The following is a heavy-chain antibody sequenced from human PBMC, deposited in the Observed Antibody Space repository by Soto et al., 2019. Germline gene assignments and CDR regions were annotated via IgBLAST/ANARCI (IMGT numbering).Heavy chain of an antibody. D-gene: IGHD3-22*01. J-gene: IGHJ3*02. CDR2: IKKDESKR. Sequence: EVQLVESGEAWAKPGGSRSLSCEASGLPFVAYWLTWFPRAPGKGLRGVANIKKDESKRSSLDSVRGRFTISRDNARNSLYLKMDSLRAEDTALYYCARDVSPGSGPYYLDAFDMLGQGTMVTVSS. V-gene: IGHV3-7*05. CDR1: GLPFVAYW. CDR3: ARDVSPGSGPYYLDAFDM.